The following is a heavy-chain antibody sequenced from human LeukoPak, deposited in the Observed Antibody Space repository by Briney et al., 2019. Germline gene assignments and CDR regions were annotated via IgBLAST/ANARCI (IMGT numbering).Heavy chain of an antibody. CDR1: GFDVSGYW. J-gene: IGHJ5*02. CDR3: ARDRGEATPLEP. CDR2: IRIDGSDT. V-gene: IGHV3-74*01. Sequence: GGSLRLSCEVSGFDVSGYWMHWVRQAPGKGLEWVSLIRIDGSDTSHADSVRGRFTTSRDSAKNAVYLQMDSLRDEDTAIYYCARDRGEATPLEPWGQGALVTVSS.